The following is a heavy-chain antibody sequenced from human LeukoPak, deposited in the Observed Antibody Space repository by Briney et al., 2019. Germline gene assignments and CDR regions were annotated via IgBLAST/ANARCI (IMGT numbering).Heavy chain of an antibody. CDR2: IWYDGSNK. Sequence: GRSLRLSCAASGFTFSSYGMHWVRQAPGKGLEWVAVIWYDGSNKYYADSVKGRFTISRDNSKNTLYLQMNSLRAEDTAVYYCARGPVAGKGGIDYWGQGTLVTVSS. CDR1: GFTFSSYG. V-gene: IGHV3-33*01. CDR3: ARGPVAGKGGIDY. D-gene: IGHD6-19*01. J-gene: IGHJ4*02.